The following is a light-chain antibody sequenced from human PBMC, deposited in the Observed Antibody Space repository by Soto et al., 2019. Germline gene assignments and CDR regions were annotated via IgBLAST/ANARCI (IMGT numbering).Light chain of an antibody. CDR2: DAS. J-gene: IGKJ3*01. Sequence: DIVLTQSPATLSLSPGESATLSCRASQSVSSYLAWYQQKPGQAPRLLIYDASNRATGIPARFSGSGSGTDFTLTISCLEPEDFAVYYCQQRSNWPRTFGPGTKVDIK. V-gene: IGKV3-11*01. CDR3: QQRSNWPRT. CDR1: QSVSSY.